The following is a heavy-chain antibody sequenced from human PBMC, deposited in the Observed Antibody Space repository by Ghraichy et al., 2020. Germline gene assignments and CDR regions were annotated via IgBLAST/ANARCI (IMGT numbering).Heavy chain of an antibody. D-gene: IGHD3-22*01. CDR3: ARRPCNYYDSSGFCYYYYGMDV. J-gene: IGHJ6*02. CDR2: ISGSGGST. V-gene: IGHV3-23*01. Sequence: GSLRLSCVASGFTFSNYAMTWVRQAPGKGLEWVSSISGSGGSTYYADSVKGRFTISRDNSQSTFFLQMNSLTVADTAVYYCARRPCNYYDSSGFCYYYYGMDVWGQGTTVTVSS. CDR1: GFTFSNYA.